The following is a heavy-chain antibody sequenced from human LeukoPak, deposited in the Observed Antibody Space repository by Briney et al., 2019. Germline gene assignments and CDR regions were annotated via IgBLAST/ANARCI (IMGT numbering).Heavy chain of an antibody. J-gene: IGHJ3*02. CDR2: ISGSGGST. Sequence: PGGSLRLSCAASGFTFSSYAMSWVRQAPGKGLEWVSAISGSGGSTYYADSVKGRFTISRDNSKNTLYLQMNSLRAEDTAVYYCAKTRFDRYCSGGSCRAFDIWGQGTMVTVSS. CDR3: AKTRFDRYCSGGSCRAFDI. CDR1: GFTFSSYA. D-gene: IGHD2-15*01. V-gene: IGHV3-23*01.